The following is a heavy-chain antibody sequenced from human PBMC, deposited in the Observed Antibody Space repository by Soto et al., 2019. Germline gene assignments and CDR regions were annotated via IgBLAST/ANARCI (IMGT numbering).Heavy chain of an antibody. CDR3: ARRSGTYSPFYYYYGLDV. CDR1: GFPFISYA. CDR2: ISGSGGNT. Sequence: GGSLRLSCATSGFPFISYAMSWVRQAPGRGLEWVSTISGSGGNTYYADAVKGRFTITSDSSKNTVYLQMNSLTTEDTAVYYCARRSGTYSPFYYYYGLDVWGQGTTVTXSS. J-gene: IGHJ6*02. D-gene: IGHD1-26*01. V-gene: IGHV3-23*01.